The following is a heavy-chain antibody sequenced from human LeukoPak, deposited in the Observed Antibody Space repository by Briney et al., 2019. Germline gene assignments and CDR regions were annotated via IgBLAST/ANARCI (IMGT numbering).Heavy chain of an antibody. CDR3: ARDEGSGNSYGGSSSRYDP. CDR2: ITPNSGGT. J-gene: IGHJ5*01. D-gene: IGHD5-18*01. V-gene: IGHV1-2*02. Sequence: ASVKDSCKASGYTFSDSYMDWVRQAPGQGLEWMGWITPNSGGTNYAQKFQGRVTMTRDTYISTAYMELRRLRSNDTDVYYCARDEGSGNSYGGSSSRYDPWGQRSMVTVSS. CDR1: GYTFSDSY.